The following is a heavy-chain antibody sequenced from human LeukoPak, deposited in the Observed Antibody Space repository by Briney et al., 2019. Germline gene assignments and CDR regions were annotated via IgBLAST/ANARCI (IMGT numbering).Heavy chain of an antibody. J-gene: IGHJ6*03. V-gene: IGHV4-30-2*01. Sequence: PSETLSLTCTVSGGSISSGGYYWSWIRQPPGKGLEWIRYIYHSGSTYYNPSLKSRVTISVDRSKNQFSLKLSSVTAADTAVYYCARAIRASIAARRDYYYYYMDVWGKGTTVTVSS. D-gene: IGHD6-6*01. CDR1: GGSISSGGYY. CDR2: IYHSGST. CDR3: ARAIRASIAARRDYYYYYMDV.